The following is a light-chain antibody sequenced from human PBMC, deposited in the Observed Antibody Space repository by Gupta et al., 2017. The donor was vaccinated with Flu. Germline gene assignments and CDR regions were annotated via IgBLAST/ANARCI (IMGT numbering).Light chain of an antibody. CDR2: WGS. CDR3: KQALQTAST. Sequence: DIVMTQSPLSPPVTTGEPASISCRSSQSLLHSNGYNYLDWYLQKPGQSPQLLIYWGSIRASGVPDRFSGSGSGTDFTLNISRVEAEDVGVYYCKQALQTASTFGRGTKLEIK. CDR1: QSLLHSNGYNY. V-gene: IGKV2-28*01. J-gene: IGKJ4*01.